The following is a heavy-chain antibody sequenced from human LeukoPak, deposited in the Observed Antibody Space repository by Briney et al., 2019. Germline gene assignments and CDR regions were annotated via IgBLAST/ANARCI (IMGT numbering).Heavy chain of an antibody. D-gene: IGHD3-3*01. CDR3: ARDGRFLESPDY. CDR2: IYYSGST. Sequence: SETLSLTCTVSGGSISSGGYYWSWIRQPPGKGLEWIGYIYYSGSTYYNPSLKSRVTISVDRSKNQFSLKLSSVTAADTAVYYCARDGRFLESPDYWGQGTLVTVSS. J-gene: IGHJ4*02. V-gene: IGHV4-30-2*01. CDR1: GGSISSGGYY.